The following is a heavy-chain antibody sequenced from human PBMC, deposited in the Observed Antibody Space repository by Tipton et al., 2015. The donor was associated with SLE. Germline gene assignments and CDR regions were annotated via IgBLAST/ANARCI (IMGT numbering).Heavy chain of an antibody. Sequence: SLRLSCAGSGFTFSSYSMNWVRQAPGKGLEWASYISSSSSTIYYADSVKGRFTISRDNAKNSLYLQMNSLRAEDTAVYYCARDRPYSGLLFDYWGQGTLVTVSS. CDR2: ISSSSSTI. CDR1: GFTFSSYS. D-gene: IGHD4-11*01. V-gene: IGHV3-48*01. CDR3: ARDRPYSGLLFDY. J-gene: IGHJ4*02.